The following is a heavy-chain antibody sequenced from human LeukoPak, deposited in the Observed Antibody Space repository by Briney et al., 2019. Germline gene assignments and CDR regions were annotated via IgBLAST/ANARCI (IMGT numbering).Heavy chain of an antibody. CDR1: GFTFSSYS. D-gene: IGHD3-10*01. CDR3: ATGDPGFA. Sequence: GGSLRLSCAASGFTFSSYSMNWVRQAPGKGLEWVSYISSSSSSIYYADSVKGRFTISRDKSKNTVYLEMNSLRVEDTAVYYCATGDPGFAWGQGTLVTVSS. V-gene: IGHV3-48*01. J-gene: IGHJ5*02. CDR2: ISSSSSSI.